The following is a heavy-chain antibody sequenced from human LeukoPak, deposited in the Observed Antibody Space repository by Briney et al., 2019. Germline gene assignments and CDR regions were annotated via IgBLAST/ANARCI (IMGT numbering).Heavy chain of an antibody. CDR2: IYYKGSA. D-gene: IGHD6-13*01. J-gene: IGHJ5*02. Sequence: TLFLTCTVSGGSISSGDYYWSRIRQPPGKGLEWIGYIYYKGSAYYNPSLKKPVTISVHTSKNQFSLKLSSVTAADTAVYYCARVDLYSSTWRASNWFDPWGQGTLVSASS. V-gene: IGHV4-30-4*01. CDR1: GGSISSGDYY. CDR3: ARVDLYSSTWRASNWFDP.